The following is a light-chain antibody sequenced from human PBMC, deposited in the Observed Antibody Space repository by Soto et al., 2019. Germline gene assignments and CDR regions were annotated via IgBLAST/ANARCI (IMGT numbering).Light chain of an antibody. CDR3: QHTRT. Sequence: DFQMTQSPSTLSASVGDRVTITCRASQNINTWVAWYQQKPGKAPKFLIYDASTLQRGVPSRFSGSGFGTEFSLTISSLQPDDFGSYYCQHTRTFGQGPKVEIK. V-gene: IGKV1-5*01. CDR2: DAS. CDR1: QNINTW. J-gene: IGKJ1*01.